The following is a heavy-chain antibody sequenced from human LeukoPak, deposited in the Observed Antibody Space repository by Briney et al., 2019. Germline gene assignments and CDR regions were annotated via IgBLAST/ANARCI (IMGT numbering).Heavy chain of an antibody. J-gene: IGHJ6*03. Sequence: GASVKVSCKVSGYTLTELSMHWVRQAPGKGLEWMGGFDPEDGETIYAQKFQGRVTMTEDTSTDTAYMELSSLRSEDTAVYYCTTDLLRWNPQYYYYYYMDVWGKGTTVTVSS. V-gene: IGHV1-24*01. CDR1: GYTLTELS. CDR3: TTDLLRWNPQYYYYYYMDV. CDR2: FDPEDGET. D-gene: IGHD1-1*01.